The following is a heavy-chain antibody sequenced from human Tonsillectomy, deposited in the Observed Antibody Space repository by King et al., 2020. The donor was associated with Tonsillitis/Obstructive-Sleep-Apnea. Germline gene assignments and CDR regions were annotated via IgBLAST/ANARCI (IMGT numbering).Heavy chain of an antibody. J-gene: IGHJ3*02. CDR2: ISGNGGST. D-gene: IGHD3-22*01. CDR1: GFTFRSYA. Sequence: VQLVESGGGLVQPGGSLRLSCVASGFTFRSYAMSWVRQAPGKGLEWVSGISGNGGSTYYADSVKGRFIISRDNSKKTLYLQMNSLRAEDTAVYYCAKEYVTFYYDSRGCGFDIWGQGTMVTVSS. V-gene: IGHV3-23*04. CDR3: AKEYVTFYYDSRGCGFDI.